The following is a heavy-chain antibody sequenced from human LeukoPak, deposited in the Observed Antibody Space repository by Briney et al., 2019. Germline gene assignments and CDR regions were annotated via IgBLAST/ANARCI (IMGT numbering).Heavy chain of an antibody. Sequence: GGSLRLSCAASGFTFSSYAMSWVRQAPGKGLEWVSAISGSGGSTYYADSAKGRFTISRDNSKNTLYLQMNSLRAEDTAVYYCAKTGLGPPIYYYGSGEFQHWGQGTLVTVSS. J-gene: IGHJ1*01. V-gene: IGHV3-23*01. CDR2: ISGSGGST. CDR1: GFTFSSYA. CDR3: AKTGLGPPIYYYGSGEFQH. D-gene: IGHD3-10*01.